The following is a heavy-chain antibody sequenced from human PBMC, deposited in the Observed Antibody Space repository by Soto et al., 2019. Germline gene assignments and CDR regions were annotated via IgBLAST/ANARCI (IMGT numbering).Heavy chain of an antibody. CDR3: ARALGSWGAYYFDY. J-gene: IGHJ4*02. Sequence: QITLKESGPTLVKPTQTLTLTCTVSGFSLNTYGVGVGWIRQPPGKALEWLALIYWDDAKRYSPSPKSRLTITTDTSKSRVVLTVTNMDPVDTVAYYSARALGSWGAYYFDYWGEGTLVTVSS. D-gene: IGHD3-16*01. CDR1: GFSLNTYGVG. V-gene: IGHV2-5*02. CDR2: IYWDDAK.